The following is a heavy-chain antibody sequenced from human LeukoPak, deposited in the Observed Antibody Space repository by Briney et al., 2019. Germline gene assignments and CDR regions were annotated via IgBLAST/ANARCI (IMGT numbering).Heavy chain of an antibody. V-gene: IGHV4-59*01. CDR2: IYYSGST. D-gene: IGHD6-19*01. J-gene: IGHJ4*02. Sequence: SETLSLTCTVSGGSISSYYWSWIRQPPGKGLEWIGYIYYSGSTNYNPSLKSRVTISVDTSKNQFSLKLSSVTAADAAMYYCARTYSSGQGAYYWGQGTLVTVSS. CDR1: GGSISSYY. CDR3: ARTYSSGQGAYY.